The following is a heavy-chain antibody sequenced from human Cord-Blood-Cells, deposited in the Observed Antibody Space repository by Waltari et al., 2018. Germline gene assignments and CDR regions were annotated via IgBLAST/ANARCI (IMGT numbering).Heavy chain of an antibody. V-gene: IGHV3-30*04. CDR2: ISYYGSNK. CDR3: ARDGYYYYYMDV. CDR1: GFTFSSYA. J-gene: IGHJ6*03. Sequence: QVQLVESGGGVVQPGRSLRLSCAASGFTFSSYAMHWVRQAPGKGLEWVAVISYYGSNKYYADSVKGRFTISRDNSKNTLYLQMNSLRAEDTAVYYCARDGYYYYYMDVWGKGTTVTVSS.